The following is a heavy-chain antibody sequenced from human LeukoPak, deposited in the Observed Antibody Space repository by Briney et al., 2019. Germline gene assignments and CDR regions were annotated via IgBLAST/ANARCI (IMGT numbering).Heavy chain of an antibody. CDR3: ARGKLVVPAATTPGDAFDI. V-gene: IGHV4-30-2*01. CDR2: IYHSGST. D-gene: IGHD2-2*01. J-gene: IGHJ3*02. Sequence: SETLSLTCAVSGGSISSGGYSWSWLRQPPGKGLEWIGYIYHSGSTYSNPSLKSRVTISVDRSKNQFSLKLSSVTAADTAVYYCARGKLVVPAATTPGDAFDIWGQGTMVTVSS. CDR1: GGSISSGGYS.